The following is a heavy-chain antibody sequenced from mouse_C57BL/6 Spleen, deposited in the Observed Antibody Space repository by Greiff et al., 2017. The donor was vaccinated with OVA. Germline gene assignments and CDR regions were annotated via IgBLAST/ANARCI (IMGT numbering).Heavy chain of an antibody. V-gene: IGHV1-4*01. J-gene: IGHJ4*01. CDR1: GYTFTSYT. CDR2: INPSSGYT. D-gene: IGHD2-3*01. CDR3: AREGDGYYVMDY. Sequence: VKLQQSGAELARPGASVKMSCKASGYTFTSYTMHWVKQRPGQGLEWIGYINPSSGYTKYNQKFKDKATLTADKSSSTAYMQLSRLTSEDSAVYYCAREGDGYYVMDYWGQGTSVTVSS.